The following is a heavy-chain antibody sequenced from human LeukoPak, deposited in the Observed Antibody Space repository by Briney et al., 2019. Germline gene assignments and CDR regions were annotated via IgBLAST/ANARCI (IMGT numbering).Heavy chain of an antibody. V-gene: IGHV3-23*01. Sequence: SGRSLRLSCEASGFAFSSYAMSWVRQAPGKGLEWVSAISSSGAGTYYADSVKGRFTISRDNSKNTLYLQMNSLRAEDTAVYYCAKNTILDSRSYWGQGNLVTVSS. D-gene: IGHD3-3*01. CDR3: AKNTILDSRSY. CDR2: ISSSGAGT. J-gene: IGHJ4*02. CDR1: GFAFSSYA.